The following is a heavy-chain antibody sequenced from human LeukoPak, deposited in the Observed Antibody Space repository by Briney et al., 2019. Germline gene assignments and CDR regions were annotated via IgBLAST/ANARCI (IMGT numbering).Heavy chain of an antibody. D-gene: IGHD2-2*01. Sequence: GGSLRLSCAASGFTFSSYWMSWVRQAPGKGLEWVANIKQDGSEKYYVDSVKGRFTISRDNAKNSLYLQMNSLRAEDTAVYYCARERANIVVVPAAPRFDPWGQGTLVTVSS. CDR3: ARERANIVVVPAAPRFDP. CDR2: IKQDGSEK. J-gene: IGHJ5*02. V-gene: IGHV3-7*01. CDR1: GFTFSSYW.